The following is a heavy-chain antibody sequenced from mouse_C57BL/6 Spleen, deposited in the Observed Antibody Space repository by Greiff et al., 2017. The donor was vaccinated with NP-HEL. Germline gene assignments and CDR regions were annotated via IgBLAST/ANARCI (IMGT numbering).Heavy chain of an antibody. J-gene: IGHJ2*01. D-gene: IGHD1-1*01. Sequence: VQLQQSGAELVKPGASVKLSCKASGYTFTSYWMQWVKQRPGQGLEWIGEIDPSDSYTNYNQKFKGKATLTVDTSSSTAYMQLSSLTSEDSAVYYCARNYGSRYFDYWGQGTTLTVSS. V-gene: IGHV1-50*01. CDR1: GYTFTSYW. CDR3: ARNYGSRYFDY. CDR2: IDPSDSYT.